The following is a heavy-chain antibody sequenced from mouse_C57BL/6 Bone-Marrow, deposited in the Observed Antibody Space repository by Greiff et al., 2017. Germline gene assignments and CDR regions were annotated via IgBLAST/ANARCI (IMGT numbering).Heavy chain of an antibody. J-gene: IGHJ3*01. CDR1: GYTFTDYE. CDR2: IDPETGGT. Sequence: QVQLQQSGAELVRPGASVTLSCKASGYTFTDYEMHWVKQTPVHGLEWIGAIDPETGGTAYNQKFKGKAILTADKSSSTAYMERRSLTSEDSAVYYCTRGGYYRAWFAYWGQGTLVTVSA. V-gene: IGHV1-15*01. D-gene: IGHD2-3*01. CDR3: TRGGYYRAWFAY.